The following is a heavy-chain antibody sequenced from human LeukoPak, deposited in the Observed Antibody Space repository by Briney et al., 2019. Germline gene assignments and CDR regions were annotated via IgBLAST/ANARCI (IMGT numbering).Heavy chain of an antibody. J-gene: IGHJ6*03. Sequence: PSQTLSLTCTVSGGSISSGSYYWSWIRQPAGKGLEWIGRIYTSGSTNYNPSLKSRVTISVDTSKNQFSLKLSSVTAADTAVYYCARDHCSGGSCYRDYYYYYMDVWGKGTMVTVSS. D-gene: IGHD2-15*01. CDR1: GGSISSGSYY. CDR2: IYTSGST. CDR3: ARDHCSGGSCYRDYYYYYMDV. V-gene: IGHV4-61*02.